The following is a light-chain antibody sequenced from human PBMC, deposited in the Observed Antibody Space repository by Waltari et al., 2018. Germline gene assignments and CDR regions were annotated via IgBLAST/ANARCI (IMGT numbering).Light chain of an antibody. Sequence: QSALTQPASVSGSPGQSLTISCTGPTTDVGSYNYVSCYQQHPGKAPKLMIFDVSNRPSGVSNRFSGSKSGNTASLTISGLQAEDEADYYCSSYISSSTLELFGGGTSLTVL. J-gene: IGLJ2*01. V-gene: IGLV2-14*03. CDR2: DVS. CDR1: TTDVGSYNY. CDR3: SSYISSSTLEL.